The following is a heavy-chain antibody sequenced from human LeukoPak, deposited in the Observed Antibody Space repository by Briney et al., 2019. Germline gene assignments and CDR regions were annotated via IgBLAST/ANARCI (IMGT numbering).Heavy chain of an antibody. V-gene: IGHV1-69*13. CDR3: ARTASRDGYNYAPDY. D-gene: IGHD5-24*01. Sequence: ASVKVSCKASGGTFSSYAISWVRQAPGQGLEWKGGIIPIFGTANYAQKFQGRVTITADESTSTAYMELSSLRSEDTAVYYCARTASRDGYNYAPDYWGQGTLVTVSS. J-gene: IGHJ4*02. CDR2: IIPIFGTA. CDR1: GGTFSSYA.